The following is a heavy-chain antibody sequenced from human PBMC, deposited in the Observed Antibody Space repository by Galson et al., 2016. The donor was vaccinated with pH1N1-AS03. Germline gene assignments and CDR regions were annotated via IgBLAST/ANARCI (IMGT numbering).Heavy chain of an antibody. Sequence: SLRLSCAATGFTFSNYGMHWVRQAPGKGLEWVTFISHDGSDKYYVDSVKGRFSISRDNSKDTLYLHMNSLGTDDTAVYFCARSGSYYHSDGYSANLDYWGQGALVTVSS. J-gene: IGHJ4*02. CDR1: GFTFSNYG. V-gene: IGHV3-30*03. CDR3: ARSGSYYHSDGYSANLDY. D-gene: IGHD3-22*01. CDR2: ISHDGSDK.